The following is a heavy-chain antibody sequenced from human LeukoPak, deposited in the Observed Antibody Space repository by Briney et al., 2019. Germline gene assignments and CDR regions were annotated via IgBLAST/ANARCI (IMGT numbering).Heavy chain of an antibody. CDR3: ARRVVVPAAVGGGILSWFDP. CDR1: GYTFTGYY. D-gene: IGHD2-2*01. V-gene: IGHV1-2*02. CDR2: INPNSGGT. Sequence: ASVKVSCKASGYTFTGYYMHWVRQAPGQGLEWMGWINPNSGGTNYAQKFQGRVTMTRDTSISTAYMELSRLRSDDTAVYYCARRVVVPAAVGGGILSWFDPWGQGTLVTVSS. J-gene: IGHJ5*02.